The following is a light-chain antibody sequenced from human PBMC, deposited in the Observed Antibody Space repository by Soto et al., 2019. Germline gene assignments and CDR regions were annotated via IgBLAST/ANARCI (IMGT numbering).Light chain of an antibody. CDR1: QSISSW. V-gene: IGKV1-5*01. J-gene: IGKJ2*01. Sequence: DIQMTQSPSTLSASVGDRVTITCRASQSISSWLAWYQQKPGKAPKLLIYDASSLESGVPSRFSGSGSGTEFTLTISSLQPDDFATYYCQQYNSYSPTFGQGTTLEIK. CDR2: DAS. CDR3: QQYNSYSPT.